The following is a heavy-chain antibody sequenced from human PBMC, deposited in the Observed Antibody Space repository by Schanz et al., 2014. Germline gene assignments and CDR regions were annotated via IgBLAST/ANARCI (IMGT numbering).Heavy chain of an antibody. J-gene: IGHJ4*02. CDR3: ARGTDWNLHY. CDR2: IGYLGGT. CDR1: GFTLSNSD. V-gene: IGHV3-13*01. Sequence: EVQLAESGGGLVQPGGSLRLSCAASGFTLSNSDMHWVRQGTGKGLEWVSTIGYLGGTYYPDSVKGRFTVSRDSGQNSLYLQMNSLRAGGTAVYYCARGTDWNLHYWGQGALVTVSS. D-gene: IGHD1-1*01.